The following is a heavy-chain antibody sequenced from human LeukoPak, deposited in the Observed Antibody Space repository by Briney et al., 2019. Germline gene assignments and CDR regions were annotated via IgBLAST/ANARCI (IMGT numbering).Heavy chain of an antibody. Sequence: SETLSLTCTVSGGSIRSYYWSWIRQPPGKGLEWIGYIYYSGSTNYNPSLKSRVTISVDTSKNQFSLKLSSVTAADTAVYYCARDTLPAAGHFDYRGQGTLVTVSS. CDR2: IYYSGST. J-gene: IGHJ4*02. CDR3: ARDTLPAAGHFDY. D-gene: IGHD6-13*01. CDR1: GGSIRSYY. V-gene: IGHV4-59*01.